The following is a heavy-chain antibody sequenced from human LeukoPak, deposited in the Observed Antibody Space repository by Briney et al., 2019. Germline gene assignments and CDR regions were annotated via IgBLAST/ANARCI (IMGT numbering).Heavy chain of an antibody. Sequence: SETLSLTCAVYGGSFSGHYWSWIRQPPGKGLEWIGEINHSRSTNYNPSLKSRVTISVDTSKNQFSLKLSSVTAADTAVYYCAVGDYYGSGSYPNWFDPWGQGTLVTVSS. V-gene: IGHV4-34*01. CDR2: INHSRST. CDR1: GGSFSGHY. J-gene: IGHJ5*02. CDR3: AVGDYYGSGSYPNWFDP. D-gene: IGHD3-10*01.